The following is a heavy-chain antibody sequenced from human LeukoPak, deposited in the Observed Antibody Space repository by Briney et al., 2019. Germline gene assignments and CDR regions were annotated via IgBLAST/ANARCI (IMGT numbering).Heavy chain of an antibody. CDR2: INPTGGST. J-gene: IGHJ4*02. Sequence: GASVKVSCKASGYNFDSYYMHWVRQAPGQGLEWMGIINPTGGSTSYAQRFQGRVIMTTDTSTSTVYMGLRSLRSDDTAVYYCARGGRGNFDYWGQGTLVTVSS. CDR1: GYNFDSYY. D-gene: IGHD3-10*01. V-gene: IGHV1-46*02. CDR3: ARGGRGNFDY.